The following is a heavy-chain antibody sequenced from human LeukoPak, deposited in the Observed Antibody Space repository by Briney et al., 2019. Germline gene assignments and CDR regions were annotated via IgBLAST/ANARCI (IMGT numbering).Heavy chain of an antibody. J-gene: IGHJ1*01. CDR3: ARESRYSSGREVYFQH. CDR2: INSYGSST. Sequence: PGGSLSLSCAASGFTFCSYWMHWVRHAPGEGLVWVSRINSYGSSTSYAVSVKGRFTISRDNAKNTLYLQMNSLRAEDTAVYYCARESRYSSGREVYFQHWGQGTLVTVSS. CDR1: GFTFCSYW. D-gene: IGHD6-19*01. V-gene: IGHV3-74*01.